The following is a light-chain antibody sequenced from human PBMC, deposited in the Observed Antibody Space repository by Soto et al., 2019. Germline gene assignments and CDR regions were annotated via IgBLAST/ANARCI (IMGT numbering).Light chain of an antibody. V-gene: IGKV3-20*01. CDR1: QSVSSSY. CDR3: QQYGSSWT. CDR2: GAS. J-gene: IGKJ1*01. Sequence: IVLTQSAGTLSLSPGERATLSCRASQSVSSSYLAWYQQKPGQAPRLLIYGASSRATGIPDRFSGSGSGTDFTLTISRLEPKDFAVYYCQQYGSSWTFGQGTKVDI.